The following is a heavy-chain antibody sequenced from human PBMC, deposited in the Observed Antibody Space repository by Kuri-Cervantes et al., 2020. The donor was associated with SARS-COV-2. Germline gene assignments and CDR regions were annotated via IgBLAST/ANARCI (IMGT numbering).Heavy chain of an antibody. J-gene: IGHJ3*02. V-gene: IGHV1-2*02. D-gene: IGHD2-2*01. CDR3: ATSEYGVDAFDI. Sequence: ASVKVSCKASGYTFTGYYMHWVRQAPGQGLEWMGWINPNSGGTNYAQKFQGRVTMTTDTSTSTAYMELRSLRSDDTAVYYCATSEYGVDAFDIWGQGTMVTVSS. CDR2: INPNSGGT. CDR1: GYTFTGYY.